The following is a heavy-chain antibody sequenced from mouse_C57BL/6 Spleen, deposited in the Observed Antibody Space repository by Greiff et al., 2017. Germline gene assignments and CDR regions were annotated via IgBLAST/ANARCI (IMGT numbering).Heavy chain of an antibody. V-gene: IGHV10-3*01. Sequence: YAMHWVRQAPGKGLEWVARIRSKSSNYATYYADSVKDRFTIDRDDSQSMIYLQMNNLKTEGTAMYYWVRWVSEKYFDYWGQGTTLTVSS. J-gene: IGHJ2*01. CDR3: VRWVSEKYFDY. CDR2: IRSKSSNYAT. CDR1: YA.